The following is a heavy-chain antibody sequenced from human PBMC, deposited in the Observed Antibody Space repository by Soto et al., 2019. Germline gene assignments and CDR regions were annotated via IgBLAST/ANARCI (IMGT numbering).Heavy chain of an antibody. CDR1: GYTLTELS. Sequence: QVQLVQSGAEVKKPRASVKVSCKVSGYTLTELSMHWVRQAPGKGLEWMGGFDPEDGETIYAQKFQGRVTMTEDTSTDTAYMELSSLRSEDTAVYYCATSGGSSGYTLGGFDPWGQGTLVTVSS. V-gene: IGHV1-24*01. CDR2: FDPEDGET. CDR3: ATSGGSSGYTLGGFDP. J-gene: IGHJ5*02. D-gene: IGHD3-22*01.